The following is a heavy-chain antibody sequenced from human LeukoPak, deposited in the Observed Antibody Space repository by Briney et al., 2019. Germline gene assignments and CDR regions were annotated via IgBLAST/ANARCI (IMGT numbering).Heavy chain of an antibody. V-gene: IGHV1-2*06. CDR1: GYTFTGYY. Sequence: ASVKVSCKASGYTFTGYYMHWVRQAPGQGPEWMGRINPNSGGTNYAQKFQGRVTMTRDTSISTAYMELSRLRSDDTAVYYCARGAYYYDSSGYYQSDYWGQGTLVTVSS. D-gene: IGHD3-22*01. J-gene: IGHJ4*02. CDR2: INPNSGGT. CDR3: ARGAYYYDSSGYYQSDY.